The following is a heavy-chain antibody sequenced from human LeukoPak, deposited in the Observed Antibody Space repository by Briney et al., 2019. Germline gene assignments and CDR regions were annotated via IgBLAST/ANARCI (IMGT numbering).Heavy chain of an antibody. V-gene: IGHV3-21*01. D-gene: IGHD3-9*01. CDR2: ISSSSSYI. J-gene: IGHJ5*02. CDR3: ARVGTVVDYDILTGYYPNWFDP. Sequence: GGSLRLSCAASGFTFSSYSMNWVRQAPGKGLEWVSSISSSSSYIYYADSVKGRFTISRDNAKNSLYLQMNSLRAEDTAVYYCARVGTVVDYDILTGYYPNWFDPWGQGTLVTVSS. CDR1: GFTFSSYS.